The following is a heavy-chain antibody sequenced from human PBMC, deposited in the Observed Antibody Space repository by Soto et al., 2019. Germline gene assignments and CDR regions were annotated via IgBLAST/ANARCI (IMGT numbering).Heavy chain of an antibody. Sequence: GGSLRLSCAASGFTFSSYAMSWVRQVPGKGLEWVSAISGSGGSTYYADSVKGRFTISRDNSKNTLYLQMNSLRAEDTAVYYCAKDLRDFWSGLPTGYFDYWGQGTLVTVSS. CDR1: GFTFSSYA. CDR3: AKDLRDFWSGLPTGYFDY. D-gene: IGHD3-3*01. J-gene: IGHJ4*02. CDR2: ISGSGGST. V-gene: IGHV3-23*01.